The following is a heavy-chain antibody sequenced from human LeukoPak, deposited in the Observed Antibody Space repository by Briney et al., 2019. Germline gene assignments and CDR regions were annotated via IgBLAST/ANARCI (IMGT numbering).Heavy chain of an antibody. CDR1: GYTFTGYY. CDR2: INPNSGGT. J-gene: IGHJ5*02. Sequence: GASVKVSCKASGYTFTGYYMHWVRQAPGQGLEWMGWINPNSGGTNYAQKFQGRVTMTRDTSISTAYMELSRLRSDDTAVYYCARVRLRITMVRGVHDNWFDPWGQGTLVTVSS. V-gene: IGHV1-2*02. CDR3: ARVRLRITMVRGVHDNWFDP. D-gene: IGHD3-10*01.